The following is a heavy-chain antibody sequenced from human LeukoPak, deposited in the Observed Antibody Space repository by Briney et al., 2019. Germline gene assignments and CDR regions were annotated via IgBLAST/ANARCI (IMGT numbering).Heavy chain of an antibody. V-gene: IGHV3-23*01. CDR3: ARAMDV. CDR2: ISSSGGTT. Sequence: GGSLRLSCAASGFTFSNSAMTWVRQAPGKGLEWVSSISSSGGTTYYADSVKGRFTISRDNTKNSLYLQMNSLRAEDTAVYYCARAMDVWGQGTTVTVSS. J-gene: IGHJ6*02. CDR1: GFTFSNSA.